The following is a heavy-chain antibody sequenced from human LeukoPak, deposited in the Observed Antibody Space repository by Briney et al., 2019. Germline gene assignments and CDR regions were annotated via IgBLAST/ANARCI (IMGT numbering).Heavy chain of an antibody. CDR2: MNPNSGNT. CDR1: GYTFTSYD. Sequence: ASVKVSCKASGYTFTSYDINWVRQATGQGLEWMGWMNPNSGNTGYAQKFQGRVTITRNTSISTAYMELSSLRSEDTAVYYCTTEESSGYYWSPVWGQGTLVTVSS. V-gene: IGHV1-8*03. CDR3: TTEESSGYYWSPV. D-gene: IGHD3-22*01. J-gene: IGHJ4*02.